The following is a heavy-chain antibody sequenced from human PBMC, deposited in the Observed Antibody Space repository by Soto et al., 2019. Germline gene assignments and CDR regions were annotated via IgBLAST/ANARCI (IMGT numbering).Heavy chain of an antibody. V-gene: IGHV3-23*01. CDR3: AKVVVMRAVNDALDI. D-gene: IGHD3-22*01. CDR1: GFSFNDYA. J-gene: IGHJ3*02. CDR2: INDDGDST. Sequence: EVQLLESGGGVVQPGGSPRLSCAASGFSFNDYAMTWVRQAPGKGLEWVSAINDDGDSTYYADSVKGRFTISRDNSKNTVFLEMNSLRAEDTAAYHCAKVVVMRAVNDALDIWGQGTMVTVSS.